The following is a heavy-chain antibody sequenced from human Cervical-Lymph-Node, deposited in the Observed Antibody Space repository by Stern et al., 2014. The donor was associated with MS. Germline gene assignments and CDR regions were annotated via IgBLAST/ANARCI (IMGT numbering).Heavy chain of an antibody. D-gene: IGHD5-12*01. J-gene: IGHJ2*01. CDR2: SQSKADGGTT. Sequence: EMQLVESGGGLVEPGGSLRLSCTVSGFTLNNAWMSWVRPAPGKGLQWVGRSQSKADGGTTDDAAPVKGRFLISRDESKNTLFLQMSSLKTEDTAVYYCTRDRHSGYGFDLWGRGTLVTVSS. CDR1: GFTLNNAW. CDR3: TRDRHSGYGFDL. V-gene: IGHV3-15*01.